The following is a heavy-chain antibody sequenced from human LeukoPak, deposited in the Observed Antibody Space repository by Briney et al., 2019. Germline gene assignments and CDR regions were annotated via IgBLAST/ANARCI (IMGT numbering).Heavy chain of an antibody. CDR3: ARRSSSWYAGFEDDAFDI. Sequence: PGGSLRLSCAASGFTFSSYGMHWVRQAPGKGLEWVAFIRYDGSNKYYADSVKGRFTISRDNSKNTLYLQMNSLRAEDTAVYYCARRSSSWYAGFEDDAFDIWGQGTMVTVSS. D-gene: IGHD6-13*01. J-gene: IGHJ3*02. CDR1: GFTFSSYG. V-gene: IGHV3-30*02. CDR2: IRYDGSNK.